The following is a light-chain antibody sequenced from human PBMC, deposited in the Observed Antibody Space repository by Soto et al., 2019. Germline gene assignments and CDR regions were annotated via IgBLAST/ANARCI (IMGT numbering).Light chain of an antibody. V-gene: IGLV2-14*01. Sequence: QAVVTQPASVSGSPGQSITLSCTGTSSDVGAYNYVSWYQQHPGKAPKLMIYEVSNRPSGVSNRFSGSKSGNTASLTISGLQAEDEADYYCSSYTSSSTVVFGGGTKLTVL. J-gene: IGLJ2*01. CDR1: SSDVGAYNY. CDR3: SSYTSSSTVV. CDR2: EVS.